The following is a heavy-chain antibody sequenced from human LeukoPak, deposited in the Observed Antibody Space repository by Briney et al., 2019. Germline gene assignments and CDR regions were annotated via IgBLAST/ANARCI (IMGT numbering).Heavy chain of an antibody. CDR2: INWNGGST. Sequence: GGSLRLSCAASGFTFDDYGMSWVRQAPGKGLEWVSGINWNGGSTGYADSVKGRFTISRDNAKNSLYLQMNSLRAEDTAVYYCARVDLSSSFDYWGQGTLVTVSP. D-gene: IGHD6-13*01. CDR1: GFTFDDYG. CDR3: ARVDLSSSFDY. J-gene: IGHJ4*02. V-gene: IGHV3-20*04.